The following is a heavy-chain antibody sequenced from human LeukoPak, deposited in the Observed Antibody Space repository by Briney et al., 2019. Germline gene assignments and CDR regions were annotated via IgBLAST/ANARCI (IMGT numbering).Heavy chain of an antibody. Sequence: ASVTVSCKASGGTFSSYAINWVRQAPGRGLEWMGGIIPIFGTANYAQKFQGRVTITADESTSTAYMELSSLRSEDTAVYYCAREGGSGSMDYWGQGTLVTVSS. CDR3: AREGGSGSMDY. CDR1: GGTFSSYA. CDR2: IIPIFGTA. J-gene: IGHJ4*02. D-gene: IGHD3-22*01. V-gene: IGHV1-69*01.